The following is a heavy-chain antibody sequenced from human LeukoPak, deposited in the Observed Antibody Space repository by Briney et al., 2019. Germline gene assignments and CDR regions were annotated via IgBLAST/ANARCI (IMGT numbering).Heavy chain of an antibody. CDR3: ARDLAAMVTGAFDI. D-gene: IGHD5-18*01. J-gene: IGHJ3*02. Sequence: PGGSLRLSCAASGFTFSSYAMSWVRQAPGKGLEWVSSISSSSSYIYYADSVKGRFTISRDNAKNSLYLQMNSLRAEDTAVYYCARDLAAMVTGAFDIWGQGTMVTVSS. V-gene: IGHV3-21*01. CDR1: GFTFSSYA. CDR2: ISSSSSYI.